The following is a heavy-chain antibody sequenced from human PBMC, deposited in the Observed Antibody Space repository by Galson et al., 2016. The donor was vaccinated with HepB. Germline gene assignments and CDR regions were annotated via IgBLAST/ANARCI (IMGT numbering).Heavy chain of an antibody. Sequence: SLRLSCAASGFTFSDYYMSWIRQAPGKGLEWISYISSSGSSTYHADSVRGRFTVSRDNAKNSLYLQMNSLRAEDTAVYYCARASGFDSRDYYYYGMDVWGQGTTVTVSS. V-gene: IGHV3-11*01. CDR2: ISSSGSST. CDR1: GFTFSDYY. CDR3: ARASGFDSRDYYYYGMDV. D-gene: IGHD5-12*01. J-gene: IGHJ6*02.